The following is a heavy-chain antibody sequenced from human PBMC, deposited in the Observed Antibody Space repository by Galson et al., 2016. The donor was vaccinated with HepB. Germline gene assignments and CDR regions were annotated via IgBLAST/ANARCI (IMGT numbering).Heavy chain of an antibody. CDR3: TGSIGAAAPFDY. D-gene: IGHD6-13*01. CDR1: GFTFSRYW. J-gene: IGHJ4*02. V-gene: IGHV3-74*01. CDR2: VNSDGGST. Sequence: SLRLSCAASGFTFSRYWMHWIRQAPGKGLVWVSRVNSDGGSTAYADSVKGRVTITRDNAKNMLYLQMNSLRAEDKAIYYCTGSIGAAAPFDYWGQGTLVTVSS.